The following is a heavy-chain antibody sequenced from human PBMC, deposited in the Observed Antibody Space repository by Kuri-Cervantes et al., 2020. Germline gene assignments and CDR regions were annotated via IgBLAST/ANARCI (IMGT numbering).Heavy chain of an antibody. V-gene: IGHV4-38-2*01. CDR2: IYYSGST. D-gene: IGHD3-3*01. J-gene: IGHJ1*01. CDR3: AFSNYEPRFQY. Sequence: SETLSLTCVVSDYSISSDHYWGWIRQPPGKGLEWIGYIYYSGSTHYNPSLKSRVTISVDTSKNQFSLNLNSVTTADAAVYYCAFSNYEPRFQYWGQGTLVTVSS. CDR1: DYSISSDHY.